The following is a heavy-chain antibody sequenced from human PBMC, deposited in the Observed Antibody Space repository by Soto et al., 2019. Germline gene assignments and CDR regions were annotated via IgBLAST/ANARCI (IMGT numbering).Heavy chain of an antibody. J-gene: IGHJ4*02. Sequence: EVQLVESGGGLVQPGRSLRLSCAASGFTFDDYAMHWVRQAPGKGLEWVSGISWNSGSIGYADSVKGRFTISRDNAKNSLYLQMNSLRAEDTALYYCAKDMRYYYGSGSSFDYWGQGTLVTVSS. V-gene: IGHV3-9*01. CDR1: GFTFDDYA. CDR2: ISWNSGSI. D-gene: IGHD3-10*01. CDR3: AKDMRYYYGSGSSFDY.